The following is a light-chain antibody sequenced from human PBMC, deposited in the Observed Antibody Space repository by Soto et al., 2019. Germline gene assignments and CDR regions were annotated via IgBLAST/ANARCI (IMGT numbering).Light chain of an antibody. CDR3: QQYERRPPLT. Sequence: EIVMTQSPASLSVSPGERVTLSCRASQSVRSELAWYQQKSGQPPRLLIYGASTRATGIPARFSGSGSGTEFTLTINDLQSEDFAVYYCQQYERRPPLTFGGGTKVEIK. CDR1: QSVRSE. V-gene: IGKV3-15*01. J-gene: IGKJ4*01. CDR2: GAS.